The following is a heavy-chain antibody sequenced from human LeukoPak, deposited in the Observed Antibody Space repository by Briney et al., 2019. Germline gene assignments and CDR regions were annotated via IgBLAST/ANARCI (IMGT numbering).Heavy chain of an antibody. CDR1: GNTFTNYY. CDR3: ARVPSGGSTPYYFDH. CDR2: INPSGGST. D-gene: IGHD5-12*01. J-gene: IGHJ4*02. Sequence: ASAKVSCKTSGNTFTNYYIHWVRQAPGQGLEWMGMINPSGGSTSFAQKFQGRVSMTRDTSTSTVYMELSSLRSEDTAMCYCARVPSGGSTPYYFDHWGQGTLVTVSS. V-gene: IGHV1-46*01.